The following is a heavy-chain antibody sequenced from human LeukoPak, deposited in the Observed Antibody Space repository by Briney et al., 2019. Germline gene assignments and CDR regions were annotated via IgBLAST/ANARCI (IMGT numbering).Heavy chain of an antibody. Sequence: GGSLRLSCAASGFTFSSYGMHWVRQAPGKGLEWVAVISYDGSNKYYADSVKGRFTISRDNSKNTLYLQMDSLRAEDTAVYYCAREGYCSSTSCPDYFDYWGQGTLVTVSS. CDR2: ISYDGSNK. J-gene: IGHJ4*02. CDR3: AREGYCSSTSCPDYFDY. CDR1: GFTFSSYG. V-gene: IGHV3-30*03. D-gene: IGHD2-2*01.